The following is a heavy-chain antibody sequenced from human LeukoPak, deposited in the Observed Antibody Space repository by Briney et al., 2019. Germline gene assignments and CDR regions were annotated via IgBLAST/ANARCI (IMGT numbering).Heavy chain of an antibody. V-gene: IGHV4-34*01. Sequence: SETLSLTCAVYGGSFSGYYWSWIRQPPGEGLEWIGEINHSGSTNYNPSLKSRVTISVDTSKNQFSLKLSSVTAADTAVYYCARGLYGDYVGPPYFDYWGQGTLVTVSS. CDR3: ARGLYGDYVGPPYFDY. J-gene: IGHJ4*02. CDR2: INHSGST. D-gene: IGHD4-17*01. CDR1: GGSFSGYY.